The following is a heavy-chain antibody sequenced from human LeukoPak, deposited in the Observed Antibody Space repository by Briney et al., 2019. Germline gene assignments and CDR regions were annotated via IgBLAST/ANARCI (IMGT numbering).Heavy chain of an antibody. V-gene: IGHV4-30-4*01. CDR1: GGSISSGDHY. CDR3: ARDNTVSITLIPRRDWLDP. D-gene: IGHD3-22*01. CDR2: IHDSGST. J-gene: IGHJ5*02. Sequence: SETLSLTCTVSGGSISSGDHYWSWIRQPPGKGLEWIGYIHDSGSTYYNPSLKSRLAMSVDTSKNQFSLNLSSVTAADTAVYYCARDNTVSITLIPRRDWLDPWGQGILVTVSS.